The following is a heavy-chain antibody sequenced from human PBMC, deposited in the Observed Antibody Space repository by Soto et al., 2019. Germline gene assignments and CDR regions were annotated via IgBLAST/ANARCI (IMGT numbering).Heavy chain of an antibody. CDR1: GFTFSSYG. Sequence: QVQLVESGGGVVQPGRSLRLSCAASGFTFSSYGMHWVRQAPGKGLEWVAVIWYDGSNKYYADSVKGRFTISRDNSKNTMYLQMNSLRAEDTAVYYCARMRITIFGVVKGAFDIWGQGTTVTVSS. V-gene: IGHV3-33*01. D-gene: IGHD3-3*01. CDR3: ARMRITIFGVVKGAFDI. J-gene: IGHJ3*02. CDR2: IWYDGSNK.